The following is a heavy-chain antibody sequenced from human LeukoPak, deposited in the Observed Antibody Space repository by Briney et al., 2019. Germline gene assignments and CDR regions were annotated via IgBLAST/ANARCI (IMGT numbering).Heavy chain of an antibody. CDR2: ISYDGSNK. Sequence: GGSLRLSCAASGFTFSKYAMHWVRQAPGKGLEWVAVISYDGSNKYYADSVKGRFTISRDNSRSILYLQMNSLRPEDTAVYSCARSFFQWNYGSCLDSWGQGTLVTVSS. V-gene: IGHV3-30*04. CDR3: ARSFFQWNYGSCLDS. CDR1: GFTFSKYA. D-gene: IGHD1-7*01. J-gene: IGHJ4*02.